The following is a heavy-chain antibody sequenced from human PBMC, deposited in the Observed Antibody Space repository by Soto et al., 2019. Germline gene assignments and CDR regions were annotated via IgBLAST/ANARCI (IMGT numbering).Heavy chain of an antibody. Sequence: PSETLSLTCSVSGGSMRSYYWNWLRQPAGKGLEWIGRIYSRGDTNYNPSVKSRVTMSVDTSKNEFSLRLNSATAADTAVYYCAGIGEDVYYGMDVWGQGTTVTVSS. V-gene: IGHV4-4*07. CDR3: AGIGEDVYYGMDV. CDR2: IYSRGDT. D-gene: IGHD2-21*01. J-gene: IGHJ6*02. CDR1: GGSMRSYY.